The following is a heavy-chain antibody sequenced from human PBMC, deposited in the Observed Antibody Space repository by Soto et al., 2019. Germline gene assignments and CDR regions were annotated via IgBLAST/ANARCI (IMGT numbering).Heavy chain of an antibody. CDR2: IWFDGSNK. Sequence: QVQLVESGGGVVQPGRSLRLSCAASGFTFSTYGMHWVRQAPGKGLEWVAVIWFDGSNKYYADSVKGRFTISRDNSNNTLFLQTNSLRAEDTAVYYCAKDQLGGWDYYYYYYGMDVWGQGTTVTVSS. J-gene: IGHJ6*02. D-gene: IGHD6-19*01. CDR3: AKDQLGGWDYYYYYYGMDV. V-gene: IGHV3-33*06. CDR1: GFTFSTYG.